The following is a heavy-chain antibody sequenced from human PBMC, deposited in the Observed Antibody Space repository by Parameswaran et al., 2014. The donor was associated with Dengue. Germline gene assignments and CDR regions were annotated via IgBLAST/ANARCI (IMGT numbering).Heavy chain of an antibody. CDR3: ARDSYDYTARLRIGFDL. CDR2: IKPDSGAT. V-gene: IGHV1-2*02. D-gene: IGHD3-16*01. J-gene: IGHJ3*01. Sequence: WVRQAPGQGLEWMGWIKPDSGATDYAQKFQGRVTMARNTSVSTVYLELSGLRSDDTAMYYCARDSYDYTARLRIGFDLWGQGTMVTVSS.